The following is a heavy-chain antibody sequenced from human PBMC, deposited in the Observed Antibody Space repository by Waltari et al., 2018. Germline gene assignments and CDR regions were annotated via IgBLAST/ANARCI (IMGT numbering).Heavy chain of an antibody. D-gene: IGHD4-17*01. J-gene: IGHJ6*03. Sequence: EVQLVESGGGLVKPGGSLRLSCAASGFTFSSYSMNWVRQAPGKGLEWVSSISSSSSYRYYADSVKVRFTISRDNAKNSLYLQMNSLRAEDTAVYYCARALMTTVTTVGYYYYMDVWGKGTTVTVSS. CDR2: ISSSSSYR. CDR3: ARALMTTVTTVGYYYYMDV. V-gene: IGHV3-21*01. CDR1: GFTFSSYS.